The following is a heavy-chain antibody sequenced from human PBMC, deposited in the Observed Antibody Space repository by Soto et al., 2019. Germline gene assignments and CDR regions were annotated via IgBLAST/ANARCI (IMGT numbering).Heavy chain of an antibody. V-gene: IGHV4-34*01. J-gene: IGHJ6*02. D-gene: IGHD3-22*01. CDR3: AIIKGAYDSSGYYDYYGMDV. CDR1: GGSFSGYY. Sequence: SETLSLTCAVYGGSFSGYYWSWIRQPPGKGLEWIGEINHSGSTNYNPSLKSRVTISVDTSKNQFSLKLSSVTAADTAVYYCAIIKGAYDSSGYYDYYGMDVWGQGTTVTVSS. CDR2: INHSGST.